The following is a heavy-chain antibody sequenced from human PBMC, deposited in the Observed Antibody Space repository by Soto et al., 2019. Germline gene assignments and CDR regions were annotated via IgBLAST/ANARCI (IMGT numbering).Heavy chain of an antibody. CDR2: LSDSGGSI. CDR1: GFTFSSYC. V-gene: IGHV3-23*01. D-gene: IGHD6-13*01. CDR3: AKVSSSWYAGFFDL. Sequence: GGSLRLSCAASGFTFSSYCMHWVRQAPGKGLEWVSGLSDSGGSIYYADSVKGRFTISRDNSMNTLYLQMNTLRAEDTAIYYCAKVSSSWYAGFFDLWGQGTLVTVSS. J-gene: IGHJ4*02.